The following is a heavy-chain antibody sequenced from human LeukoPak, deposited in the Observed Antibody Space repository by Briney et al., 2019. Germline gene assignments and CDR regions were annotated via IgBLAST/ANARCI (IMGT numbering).Heavy chain of an antibody. Sequence: GASAKVSCKASGYTFTSYYMHWVRQAPGQGLEWMGIINPSGGSTSYVQKFQGRVTMTRDTSTSTGYMELSSLRSEDTAVYYCARDSPHLRFGELLSGLDYWGQGTLVTVSS. CDR2: INPSGGST. CDR1: GYTFTSYY. D-gene: IGHD3-10*01. CDR3: ARDSPHLRFGELLSGLDY. V-gene: IGHV1-46*01. J-gene: IGHJ4*02.